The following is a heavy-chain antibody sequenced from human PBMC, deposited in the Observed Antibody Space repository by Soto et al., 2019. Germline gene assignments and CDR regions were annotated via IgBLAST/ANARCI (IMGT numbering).Heavy chain of an antibody. Sequence: GGSLRLSCAASGFTFSGSAMHWVRQASGKGLEWVGRIRSKANSYATAYAASVKGRFTISRDDSKNTAYLQMNSLKTEDTAVYYCTRHGGAEYCSGGSCYPASGYYYGMDVWGQGTTVTVSS. D-gene: IGHD2-15*01. J-gene: IGHJ6*02. CDR1: GFTFSGSA. CDR3: TRHGGAEYCSGGSCYPASGYYYGMDV. V-gene: IGHV3-73*01. CDR2: IRSKANSYAT.